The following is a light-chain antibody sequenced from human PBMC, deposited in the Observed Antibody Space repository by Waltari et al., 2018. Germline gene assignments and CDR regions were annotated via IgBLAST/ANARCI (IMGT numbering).Light chain of an antibody. J-gene: IGKJ5*01. CDR1: QSISSY. CDR3: QQSYSTPIT. CDR2: AAS. V-gene: IGKV1-39*01. Sequence: DIQMTQSPSSLSASVGDRVTITCRASQSISSYLNWYQQKPGKAPKLLIYAASSLQSGGPSRFSGSGSGTDFTLTISSLQPEDFATYYCQQSYSTPITFGQGTRLEI.